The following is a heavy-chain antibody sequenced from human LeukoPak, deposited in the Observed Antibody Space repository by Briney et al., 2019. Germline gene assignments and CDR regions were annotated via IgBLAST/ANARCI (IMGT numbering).Heavy chain of an antibody. D-gene: IGHD2-21*02. V-gene: IGHV3-33*01. CDR2: IWYDGSNK. CDR3: VAILVSGDIWQFDL. Sequence: GGSLRLSCEAYGSGMPLSSYGLHWVRQASGKGLEWVAIIWYDGSNKYYADSGNGRFTISKDTSKHTLYLQMNSLRAEDTAVYYCVAILVSGDIWQFDLWGRGTLVTVSS. CDR1: GMPLSSYG. J-gene: IGHJ2*01.